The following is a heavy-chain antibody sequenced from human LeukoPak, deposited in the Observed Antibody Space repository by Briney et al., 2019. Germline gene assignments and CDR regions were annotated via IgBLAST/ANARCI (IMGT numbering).Heavy chain of an antibody. CDR2: IKQDGSEV. CDR3: AREAYCGGPSCFAVTYMDV. CDR1: GFSFTEYW. D-gene: IGHD2-21*01. Sequence: GGSLRLSCAASGFSFTEYWMTWVRQAPGQRLEWVANIKQDGSEVYYVDSVEGRFSISRDNAQNSMYLQMNSLGGENTAVNVCAREAYCGGPSCFAVTYMDVWGEGTTVTVSS. J-gene: IGHJ6*03. V-gene: IGHV3-7*01.